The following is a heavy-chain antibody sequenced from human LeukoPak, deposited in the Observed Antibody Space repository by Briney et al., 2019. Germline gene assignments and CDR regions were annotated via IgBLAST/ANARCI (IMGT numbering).Heavy chain of an antibody. CDR2: IIPIFGTA. Sequence: SVKVSCKASGGTFSSYAISWVRQAPGQGLEWLGGIIPIFGTANYAQKFQGRVTITADESTSTAYMELSSLRSEDTAVYYCARGRDIVVVPAFCDYWGQGTLVTVSS. CDR1: GGTFSSYA. V-gene: IGHV1-69*13. J-gene: IGHJ4*02. D-gene: IGHD2-2*01. CDR3: ARGRDIVVVPAFCDY.